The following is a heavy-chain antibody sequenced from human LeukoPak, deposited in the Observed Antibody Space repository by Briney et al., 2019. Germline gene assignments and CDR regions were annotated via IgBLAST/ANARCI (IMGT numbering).Heavy chain of an antibody. V-gene: IGHV4-4*07. CDR3: ARDLGGTILTPYYDY. CDR1: GGSISRYY. J-gene: IGHJ4*02. D-gene: IGHD3-9*01. CDR2: IYTSGST. Sequence: SETLSLTCTVSGGSISRYYSSWIRQPAGKGLEWIGRIYTSGSTNYNPSLKSRVTISVDTSKNQFSLKLSSVTAADTAVYYCARDLGGTILTPYYDYWGQGTLVTVSS.